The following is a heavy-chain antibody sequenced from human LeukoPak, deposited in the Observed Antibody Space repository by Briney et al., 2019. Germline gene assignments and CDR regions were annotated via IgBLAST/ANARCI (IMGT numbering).Heavy chain of an antibody. Sequence: SVKVSCKASGGTFSSYAISWVRQAPGQGLEWMGGIIPIFGTANYAQKFRGRVTITADESTSTAYMELSSLRSEDTAVYYCARDRYDILTGYYAFDIWGQGTMVTVSS. J-gene: IGHJ3*02. D-gene: IGHD3-9*01. V-gene: IGHV1-69*13. CDR2: IIPIFGTA. CDR1: GGTFSSYA. CDR3: ARDRYDILTGYYAFDI.